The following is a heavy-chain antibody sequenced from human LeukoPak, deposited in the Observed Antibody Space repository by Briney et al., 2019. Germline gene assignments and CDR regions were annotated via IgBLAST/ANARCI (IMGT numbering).Heavy chain of an antibody. J-gene: IGHJ4*02. CDR3: AGSTWYGSSGYYY. V-gene: IGHV3-11*01. Sequence: GGSLRLSCAASGFTFSDYYMSWIRQAPGKGLEWVSYISSSGSTIYYADSVKGRFTISRDNAKNSLYLQMNSLRAEDTAVYYCAGSTWYGSSGYYYWGQGTLVTVSS. CDR1: GFTFSDYY. CDR2: ISSSGSTI. D-gene: IGHD3-22*01.